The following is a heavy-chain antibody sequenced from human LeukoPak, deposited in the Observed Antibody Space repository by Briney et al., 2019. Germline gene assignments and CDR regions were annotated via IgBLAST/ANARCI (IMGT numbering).Heavy chain of an antibody. CDR3: AKVEGATWYGESEYYFDY. CDR2: ISGSGDST. J-gene: IGHJ4*02. D-gene: IGHD3-10*01. Sequence: GGSLRLSCAASGFMFSSYAMSWVRQAPGKGLEWVSAISGSGDSTYYADSVKGRFTISRDNSENTLYLQMNSLRVEDTAICYCAKVEGATWYGESEYYFDYWGQGTLVTVSS. V-gene: IGHV3-23*01. CDR1: GFMFSSYA.